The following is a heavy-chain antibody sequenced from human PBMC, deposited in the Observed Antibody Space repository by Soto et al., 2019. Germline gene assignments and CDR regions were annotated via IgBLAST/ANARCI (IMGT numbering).Heavy chain of an antibody. CDR3: ARGLIYFWSGYYTDG. CDR1: GGSFSGYY. V-gene: IGHV4-34*01. CDR2: INHSGST. Sequence: SDTLSLTCAVYGGSFSGYYWSWIRQPPGKGLEWIGEINHSGSTNYNPSLKSRVTISVDTSKNQFSLKLSSVTAADTAVYYCARGLIYFWSGYYTDGWGQGNTVTVYS. D-gene: IGHD3-3*01. J-gene: IGHJ6*02.